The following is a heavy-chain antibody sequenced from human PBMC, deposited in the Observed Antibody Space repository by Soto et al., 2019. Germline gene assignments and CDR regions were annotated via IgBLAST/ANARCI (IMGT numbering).Heavy chain of an antibody. CDR3: HGYGY. Sequence: EVQVVESGGGLIQPGRSLRLSCEVSGVRVPANYMSWVRQAPGTGLEWVSVIYSGGSTYYIDSVKGRFSISRDISKNTLYLQMNNLRAEDTAVYYCHGYGYWGQGTLVTVSS. CDR2: IYSGGST. D-gene: IGHD5-12*01. J-gene: IGHJ4*02. V-gene: IGHV3-53*01. CDR1: GVRVPANY.